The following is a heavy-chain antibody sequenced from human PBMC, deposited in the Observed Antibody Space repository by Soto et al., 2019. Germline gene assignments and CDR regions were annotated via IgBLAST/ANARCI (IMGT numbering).Heavy chain of an antibody. J-gene: IGHJ4*02. CDR2: ISSSSGHL. Sequence: PGGSLRLSCVGSGFTFSTYSMKWVRQAPGRGLEWVSSISSSSGHLYFADSVKGRFTISRDNAKSSMYLQMDNLRVEDTAVYFCARAGVAAFALWGQGTLVTVSS. V-gene: IGHV3-21*01. D-gene: IGHD6-13*01. CDR3: ARAGVAAFAL. CDR1: GFTFSTYS.